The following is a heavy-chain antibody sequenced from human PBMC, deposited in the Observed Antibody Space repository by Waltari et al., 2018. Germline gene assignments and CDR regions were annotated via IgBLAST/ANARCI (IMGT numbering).Heavy chain of an antibody. CDR2: IYSGGSS. D-gene: IGHD3-10*01. J-gene: IGHJ4*02. Sequence: EVQVVESGGGLIQPGGSMRLSCAVSGFVVSSNYMSWVRQAPGKGLEWVSVIYSGGSSYDVDSVKGRFTISRDNSKNTIYLEMNSLRGEDTAVYFCVGHRFGSGSYFDYWGQGTPVTVSS. CDR1: GFVVSSNY. V-gene: IGHV3-53*01. CDR3: VGHRFGSGSYFDY.